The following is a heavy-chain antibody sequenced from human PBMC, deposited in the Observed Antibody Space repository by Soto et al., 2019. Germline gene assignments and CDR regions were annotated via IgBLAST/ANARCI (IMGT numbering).Heavy chain of an antibody. CDR2: IYWDDDK. D-gene: IGHD3-3*01. CDR3: AHSNYDFWSGYPSVWFDP. J-gene: IGHJ5*02. Sequence: QITLKESGPTLVKPTQTLTLTCTFSGFSLSTSGVTVGWIRQPPGKALEWLALIYWDDDKRYSPSLKSRLTITKDTSKNQVVLTMTNMDPVDTATYYCAHSNYDFWSGYPSVWFDPWGQGTLVTVSS. CDR1: GFSLSTSGVT. V-gene: IGHV2-5*02.